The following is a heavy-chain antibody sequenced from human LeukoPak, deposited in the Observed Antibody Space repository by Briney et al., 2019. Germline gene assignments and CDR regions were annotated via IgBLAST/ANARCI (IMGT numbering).Heavy chain of an antibody. V-gene: IGHV1-18*01. CDR2: ISAYNGNT. D-gene: IGHD6-13*01. CDR3: ARVPFECGSSCMTFDY. CDR1: GYTFTSYG. J-gene: IGHJ4*02. Sequence: GASVKVSCKASGYTFTSYGISWVRQAPGQGLEWMGWISAYNGNTNYAQKLQGRVTMTTDTSTSTAYMELRSLRSDDTAVYYCARVPFECGSSCMTFDYWGQGTLVTVSS.